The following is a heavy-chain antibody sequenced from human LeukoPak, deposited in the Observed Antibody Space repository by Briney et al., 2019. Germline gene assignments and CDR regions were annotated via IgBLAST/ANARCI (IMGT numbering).Heavy chain of an antibody. CDR1: GYTFTGYY. CDR2: INPNSGGT. CDR3: TSGDYGDPPLNY. D-gene: IGHD4/OR15-4a*01. V-gene: IGHV1-2*02. Sequence: VASVKVSCKASGYTFTGYYMHWVRQAPGQGLEWMGWINPNSGGTNYAQKFQGRVTMTRDTSISTAHMELSRLRSDDTAVYYCTSGDYGDPPLNYWGQGTLVTVSS. J-gene: IGHJ4*02.